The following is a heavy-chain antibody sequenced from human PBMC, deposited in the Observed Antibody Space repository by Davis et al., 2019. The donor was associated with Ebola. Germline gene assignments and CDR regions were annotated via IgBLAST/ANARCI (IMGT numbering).Heavy chain of an antibody. J-gene: IGHJ4*02. CDR2: IFPGDSDT. CDR1: GYSFTSYW. D-gene: IGHD6-19*01. V-gene: IGHV5-51*01. CDR3: ARPSHGWFLVDS. Sequence: GESLKISCQGSGYSFTSYWIVWVRQMPGKGLEWMGIIFPGDSDTRYNPSFQGQVTISADKSISTAYLQWSSLKASDTAIYYCARPSHGWFLVDSWGQGTVVTVSS.